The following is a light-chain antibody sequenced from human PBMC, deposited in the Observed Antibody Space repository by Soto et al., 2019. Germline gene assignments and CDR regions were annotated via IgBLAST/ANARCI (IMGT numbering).Light chain of an antibody. CDR1: QSSSSY. J-gene: IGKJ1*01. Sequence: DIQMTQSPSSLSASVGDRVTITCRASQSSSSYLNWYQQKPGKAPKLLIYAASSLQSGVPSRFSGSGSGTDFTLTISSLQPEAFATYYCQQSYSTPRTFGQGTKVDIK. V-gene: IGKV1-39*01. CDR3: QQSYSTPRT. CDR2: AAS.